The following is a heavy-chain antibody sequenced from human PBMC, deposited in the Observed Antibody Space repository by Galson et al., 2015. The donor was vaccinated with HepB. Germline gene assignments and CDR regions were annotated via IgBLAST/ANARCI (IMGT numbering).Heavy chain of an antibody. CDR2: ISGSGGTT. CDR3: ALTYSDTSGYLTSFDY. D-gene: IGHD3-22*01. CDR1: GVTFSTYA. V-gene: IGHV3-23*01. J-gene: IGHJ4*02. Sequence: SLRHSCAASGVTFSTYAMSWVRKSPGKGLAWVPGISGSGGTTYYAGSVKGRFTISRDNSKSTLSLQMSSLRAEDTAVYYCALTYSDTSGYLTSFDYWGQGTLVTVSS.